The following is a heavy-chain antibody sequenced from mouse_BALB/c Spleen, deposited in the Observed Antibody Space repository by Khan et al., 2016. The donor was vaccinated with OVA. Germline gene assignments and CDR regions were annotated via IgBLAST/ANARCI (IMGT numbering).Heavy chain of an antibody. Sequence: EVKLQESGPGLLKPSQSLSLTCTVTGYSITSDYAWNWIRQFPGNKLEWMAYIGYSGSTTYTPSLRSRISITRDTSKNQFFLQLPYETTEDTAPSYCASVRSLLRYPDYFDSWGQGTTLTVAS. V-gene: IGHV3-2*02. CDR3: ASVRSLLRYPDYFDS. CDR2: IGYSGST. CDR1: GYSITSDYA. D-gene: IGHD1-1*01. J-gene: IGHJ2*01.